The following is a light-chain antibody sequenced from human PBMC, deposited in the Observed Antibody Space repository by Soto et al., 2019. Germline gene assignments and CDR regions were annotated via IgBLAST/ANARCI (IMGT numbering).Light chain of an antibody. Sequence: EIVMTQSPATLSESPGERATLSCRASQSVSNNLAWYQQKPGQAPRLLIYGASTRATGIPARFSGSGSGTEFTLTISSLQSEGFAVYYCQQYNYWPPTFGQGTKVEIK. CDR1: QSVSNN. CDR3: QQYNYWPPT. V-gene: IGKV3-15*01. J-gene: IGKJ1*01. CDR2: GAS.